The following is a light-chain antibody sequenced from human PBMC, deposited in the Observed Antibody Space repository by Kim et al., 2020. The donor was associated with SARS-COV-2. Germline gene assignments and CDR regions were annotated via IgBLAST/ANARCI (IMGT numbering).Light chain of an antibody. V-gene: IGKV4-1*01. Sequence: RATIHCKSSQSILCASNNKYCLVRHQQKPGQPPKVLISWASTRESGVPDRFSGSGSGTDFTLAINSLQAEDVAVYYCQQYQNTPYNFGQGTKLEI. CDR3: QQYQNTPYN. CDR2: WAS. J-gene: IGKJ2*01. CDR1: QSILCASNNKYC.